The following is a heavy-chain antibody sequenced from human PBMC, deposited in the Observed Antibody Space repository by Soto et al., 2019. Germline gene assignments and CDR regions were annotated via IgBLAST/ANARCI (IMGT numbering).Heavy chain of an antibody. CDR1: GFTFSSYS. CDR2: ISSSSGTI. D-gene: IGHD3-3*01. CDR3: ARDYEETYYFDY. J-gene: IGHJ4*02. Sequence: GGSLRLSCAASGFTFSSYSMNWVRQAPGKGLEWVSYISSSSGTIYYADSVKGRFTISRDNAKNSLYLQMNSLRAEDTAVYYCARDYEETYYFDYWGQGTLVTVSS. V-gene: IGHV3-48*01.